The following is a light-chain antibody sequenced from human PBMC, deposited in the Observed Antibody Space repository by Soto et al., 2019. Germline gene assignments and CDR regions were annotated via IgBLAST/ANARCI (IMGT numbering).Light chain of an antibody. CDR2: EGS. CDR3: CSFAHTSSWV. V-gene: IGLV2-23*01. J-gene: IGLJ2*01. CDR1: SSDVGTDNL. Sequence: QSALTQPASVSGSPGQSITISCTGTSSDVGTDNLVSWYQQHPDKVPKVIIYEGSQRPSGVSNRFSGSKSGNTASLTISGLQAEDEATYYCCSFAHTSSWVFGGGTQLTVL.